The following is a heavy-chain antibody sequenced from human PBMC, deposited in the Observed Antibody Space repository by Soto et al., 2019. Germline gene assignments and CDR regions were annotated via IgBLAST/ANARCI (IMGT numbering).Heavy chain of an antibody. V-gene: IGHV4-34*01. D-gene: IGHD2-8*01. Sequence: SETLSLTCAVCGGSFSGYYWSWIRQPPGKGLEWIGEINHSGSTNYNPSLKSRVTISVDTSKNQFSLKLSSVTAADTAVYYRASGGRIGLMVYVYWFDPWGQGTLVTVSS. J-gene: IGHJ5*02. CDR2: INHSGST. CDR3: ASGGRIGLMVYVYWFDP. CDR1: GGSFSGYY.